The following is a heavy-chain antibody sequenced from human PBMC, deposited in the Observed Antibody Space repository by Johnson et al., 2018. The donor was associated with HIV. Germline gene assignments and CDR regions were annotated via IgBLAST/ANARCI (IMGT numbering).Heavy chain of an antibody. J-gene: IGHJ3*02. V-gene: IGHV3-33*06. CDR3: AKGLAAFFAFDI. CDR1: GFTFSSYG. D-gene: IGHD3-3*01. CDR2: IWYDGSNK. Sequence: QVQLVESGGGVVQPGRSLRLSCAASGFTFSSYGMHWVRQAPGKGLEWVAVIWYDGSNKYYADSVKGRFTISRDNSKNTLYLQMNSLRAEDTAVYYCAKGLAAFFAFDIWGQGTMVTFSS.